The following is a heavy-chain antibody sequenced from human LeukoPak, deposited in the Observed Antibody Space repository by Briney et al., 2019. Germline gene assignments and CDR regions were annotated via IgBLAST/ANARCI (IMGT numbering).Heavy chain of an antibody. J-gene: IGHJ5*02. CDR3: AREIRTVGRLPAAYNWFDP. CDR1: GYTLTELS. V-gene: IGHV1-24*01. Sequence: ASVKVSCKVSGYTLTELSMHWVRQAPGKGLEWMGGFDPEDGETIYAQKFQGRVTMTEDTSTDTAYMELSSLRSEDTAVYYCAREIRTVGRLPAAYNWFDPWGQGTLVTVSS. CDR2: FDPEDGET. D-gene: IGHD2-2*01.